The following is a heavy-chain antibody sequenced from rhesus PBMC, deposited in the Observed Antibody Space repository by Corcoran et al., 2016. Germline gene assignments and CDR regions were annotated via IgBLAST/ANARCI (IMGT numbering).Heavy chain of an antibody. Sequence: QVQLQESGPGLVKPSETLSLTCAVSGGSISVSYYWSWIRQPPGKGLGWIGYIYCSGGSTYYNPSLKSRVTISTDTAKNQFSLKLSSVTAADTAVYYCARHFIAAPFDYWGQGVLVTVSS. J-gene: IGHJ4*01. V-gene: IGHV4S7*01. CDR1: GGSISVSYY. CDR3: ARHFIAAPFDY. CDR2: IYCSGGST. D-gene: IGHD6-13*01.